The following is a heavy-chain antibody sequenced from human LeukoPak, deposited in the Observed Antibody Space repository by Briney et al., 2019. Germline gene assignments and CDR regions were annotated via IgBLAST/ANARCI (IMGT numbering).Heavy chain of an antibody. CDR3: AKEADSGDNYFDY. J-gene: IGHJ4*02. CDR2: ISYDGSNK. D-gene: IGHD2-15*01. CDR1: GFTYSSYG. V-gene: IGHV3-30*18. Sequence: GRSLRLSCAASGFTYSSYGMHWVRQAPGKGQEWVAVISYDGSNKYYADSVKGRFTISRDNSKNTLYLQMNSLRAEDTAVYYCAKEADSGDNYFDYWGQGTLVTVSS.